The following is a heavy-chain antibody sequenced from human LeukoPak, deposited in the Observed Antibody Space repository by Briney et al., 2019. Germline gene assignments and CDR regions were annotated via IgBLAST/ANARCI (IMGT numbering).Heavy chain of an antibody. D-gene: IGHD4-17*01. V-gene: IGHV4-59*01. Sequence: SETLCLTCTVSGGSIGSYYWCWIRQPPGKGLEWIGYIYYSGSTNYNPSLKSRVTMSVDTSKNQFSLKLSSVTAADTAVYYCARDGGSVTSDALDIWGQGTMVTVSS. J-gene: IGHJ3*02. CDR2: IYYSGST. CDR3: ARDGGSVTSDALDI. CDR1: GGSIGSYY.